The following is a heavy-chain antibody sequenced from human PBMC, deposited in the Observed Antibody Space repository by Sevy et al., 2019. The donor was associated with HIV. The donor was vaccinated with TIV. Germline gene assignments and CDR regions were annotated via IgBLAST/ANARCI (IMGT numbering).Heavy chain of an antibody. CDR3: GEPDKSLATTGPSFDS. D-gene: IGHD6-13*01. CDR1: GFTFSNYG. Sequence: GGSLRLSCAASGFTFSNYGMYWVRQAPGTGLEWVAFIRYDGSSEYYADSVKGRFTISRDNSQNTVFLQMNSLRPEDTAVYYCGEPDKSLATTGPSFDSWGQGALVTVSS. V-gene: IGHV3-30*02. CDR2: IRYDGSSE. J-gene: IGHJ4*02.